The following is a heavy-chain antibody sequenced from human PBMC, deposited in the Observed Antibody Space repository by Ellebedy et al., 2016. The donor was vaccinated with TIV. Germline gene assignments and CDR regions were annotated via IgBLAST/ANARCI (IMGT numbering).Heavy chain of an antibody. J-gene: IGHJ4*02. CDR2: ITGSGGST. Sequence: GESLKISCTASGFTFSSYAMSWVRQAPGKGLEWVSGITGSGGSTYYADSVKGRFTISRDNSKNTLYLQMNSMRVEDTAVYYCAKPPPYCGGDCYFDYWGQGTLVTVSS. V-gene: IGHV3-23*01. CDR1: GFTFSSYA. D-gene: IGHD2-21*02. CDR3: AKPPPYCGGDCYFDY.